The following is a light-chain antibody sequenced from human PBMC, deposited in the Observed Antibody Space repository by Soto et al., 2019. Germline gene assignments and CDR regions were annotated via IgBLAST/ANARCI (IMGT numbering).Light chain of an antibody. J-gene: IGKJ1*01. Sequence: DIQMTQSPSSLSASVGDRVTITCRARQSISSYLNWYQQKPGKAPKLLIYAASSLQSGVPSRFSGSGSGTDFTLTISSLQPEDSAIYYCQQSYNALTFGQGTKV. CDR3: QQSYNALT. CDR1: QSISSY. CDR2: AAS. V-gene: IGKV1-39*01.